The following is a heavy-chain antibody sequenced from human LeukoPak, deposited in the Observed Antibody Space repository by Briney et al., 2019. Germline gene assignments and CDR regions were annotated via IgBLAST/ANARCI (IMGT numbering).Heavy chain of an antibody. D-gene: IGHD6-13*01. CDR1: GGSISSYY. CDR2: IYYSGST. CDR3: ASSSSSWSDNWFDP. J-gene: IGHJ5*02. Sequence: SETLSLTCTVSGGSISSYYWSWIRQPPGKGLEWIGYIYYSGSTNYNPSLKSRVTISVDTSKNQFSLKLSSVTAADTAVYYCASSSSSWSDNWFDPWGQGTLVTVSS. V-gene: IGHV4-59*08.